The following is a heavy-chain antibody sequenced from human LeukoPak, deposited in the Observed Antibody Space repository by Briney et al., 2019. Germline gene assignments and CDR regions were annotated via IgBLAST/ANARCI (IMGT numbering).Heavy chain of an antibody. Sequence: QTGGSLRLSCAASGFTFTKYWMTWVRQAPGKGLEWVANIKQDGSEKHYVDSVKGRFTISRDNAKNSLYLQMNSLRAEDTAVYYCAKDNRIQLWEPFDYWGQGTLVTVSS. J-gene: IGHJ4*02. CDR1: GFTFTKYW. CDR2: IKQDGSEK. CDR3: AKDNRIQLWEPFDY. V-gene: IGHV3-7*03. D-gene: IGHD5-18*01.